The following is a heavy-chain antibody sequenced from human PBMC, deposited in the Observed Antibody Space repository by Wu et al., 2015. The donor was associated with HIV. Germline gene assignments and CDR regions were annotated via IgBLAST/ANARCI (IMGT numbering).Heavy chain of an antibody. CDR3: ATPSRPSIAAATDH. Sequence: QVQLVQSGVEVKKPGASVKVSCKASAYTFISHYIDWVRQAPGQGLEWMGMINPSGGTTYAPKFQGRVTMTRDTSTNTVYLELSSLKSDDTATYFCATPSRPSIAAATDHWGQGTLVLVSS. J-gene: IGHJ4*02. CDR1: AYTFISHY. D-gene: IGHD6-13*01. V-gene: IGHV1-46*01. CDR2: INPSGGTT.